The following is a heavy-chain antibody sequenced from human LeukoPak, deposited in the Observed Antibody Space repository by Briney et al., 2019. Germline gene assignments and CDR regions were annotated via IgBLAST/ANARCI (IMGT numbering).Heavy chain of an antibody. D-gene: IGHD2-15*01. J-gene: IGHJ6*01. CDR2: IGSDGKT. CDR3: ARDLLHYRDRAV. Sequence: GGSLTFTCEASGFPISSYDMTWVRQAPGKGLEWVSSIGSDGKTHYSESVKGRFVISRDNFGGMVFLQLNNLRVEDTALYFCARDLLHYRDRAVWGEPSTVTVSS. V-gene: IGHV3-23*01. CDR1: GFPISSYD.